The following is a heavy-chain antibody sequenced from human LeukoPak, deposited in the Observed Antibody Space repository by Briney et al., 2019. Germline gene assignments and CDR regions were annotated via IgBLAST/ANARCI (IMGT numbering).Heavy chain of an antibody. CDR1: GFSLNTSGVG. D-gene: IGHD4-17*01. V-gene: IGHV2-5*02. CDR2: ICWDDNK. Sequence: SGPTLVKPTPTLTLTCTFSGFSLNTSGVGVGWIRQPPGEALECLAVICWDDNKRYSPSLKSRLTITKDTSKNQVVLTMTNVDPVDTATYYCVHRRYGEWIGYWGQGTLVTVSS. CDR3: VHRRYGEWIGY. J-gene: IGHJ4*02.